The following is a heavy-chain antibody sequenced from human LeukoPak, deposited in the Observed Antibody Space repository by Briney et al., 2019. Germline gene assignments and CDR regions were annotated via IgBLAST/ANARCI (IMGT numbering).Heavy chain of an antibody. D-gene: IGHD6-19*01. CDR2: INHSGST. V-gene: IGHV4-34*01. J-gene: IGHJ4*02. Sequence: LEWIGEINHSGSTNYNPSLKSRVTISVDTSKNQFSLKLSSVTAADTAVYYCAYSSGWLFDYWGQGTLVTVSS. CDR3: AYSSGWLFDY.